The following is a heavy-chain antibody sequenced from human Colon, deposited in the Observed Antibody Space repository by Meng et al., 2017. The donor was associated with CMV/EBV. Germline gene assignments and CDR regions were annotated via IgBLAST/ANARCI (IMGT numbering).Heavy chain of an antibody. CDR1: GDAISSGDYY. Sequence: GDAISSGDYYWSWIRQSPGKGLEWIGYIYDSGSTFYSPTLRSRVVVSVDKSTNQFFLRLTSVTAADTAVYYCARQQGSGSYVDSFDNWGQGILVTVSS. J-gene: IGHJ4*02. D-gene: IGHD3-10*01. V-gene: IGHV4-30-4*01. CDR3: ARQQGSGSYVDSFDN. CDR2: IYDSGST.